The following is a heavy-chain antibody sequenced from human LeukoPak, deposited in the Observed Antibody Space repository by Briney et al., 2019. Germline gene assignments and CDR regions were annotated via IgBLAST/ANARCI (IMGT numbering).Heavy chain of an antibody. D-gene: IGHD4/OR15-4a*01. CDR1: GGSISDYY. Sequence: MSSETLSLTCTVSGGSISDYYWSWIRQLPGKGLEWIGYIYYSGTTSYNPSLRSRVTMSVDTSKNQFSLRLSSVTAADTAVYYCARMGAIAGASANPDHWGQGTLVTVSS. V-gene: IGHV4-59*01. CDR2: IYYSGTT. CDR3: ARMGAIAGASANPDH. J-gene: IGHJ4*02.